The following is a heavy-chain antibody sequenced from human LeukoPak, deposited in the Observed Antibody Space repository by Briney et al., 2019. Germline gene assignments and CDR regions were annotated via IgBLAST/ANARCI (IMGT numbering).Heavy chain of an antibody. V-gene: IGHV3-21*01. Sequence: GGSLRLSCAASGFTFSSYSMNWVRQAPGKGLEWVSSISSTRNYIYYADSVKGRFTISRDNAKNSLYLQMNSLRAEDTAVYYCARHFCSSTSCSNWGQGTLVTVSS. CDR1: GFTFSSYS. D-gene: IGHD2-2*01. J-gene: IGHJ4*02. CDR2: ISSTRNYI. CDR3: ARHFCSSTSCSN.